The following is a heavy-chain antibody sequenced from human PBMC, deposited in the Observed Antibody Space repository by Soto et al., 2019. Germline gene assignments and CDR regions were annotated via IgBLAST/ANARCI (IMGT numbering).Heavy chain of an antibody. V-gene: IGHV3-30-3*01. CDR3: ARETAARTYYHYGMDV. CDR1: GFTFSRSA. D-gene: IGHD2-21*02. J-gene: IGHJ6*02. CDR2: ISYDGGNK. Sequence: QVQLVESGGGVVQPGTSLRLSCAASGFTFSRSAMHWVRQAPGKGLEWMAVISYDGGNKNYADSVKGRFTISRDNSKITLYLQMNSLKAEDTAVYYCARETAARTYYHYGMDVWGQGTTVTVSS.